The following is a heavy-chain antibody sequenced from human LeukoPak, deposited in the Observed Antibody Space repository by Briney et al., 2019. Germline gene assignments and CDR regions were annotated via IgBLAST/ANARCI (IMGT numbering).Heavy chain of an antibody. D-gene: IGHD3-22*01. CDR3: ARVAKYYYDTSAYSFDY. J-gene: IGHJ4*02. CDR1: GYTFTSYD. Sequence: ASVKVSCKASGYTFTSYDINWVRQATGQGLEWMGWMNPNSGNTGYAQKFQGRVTITRNTSISTAYMELSSLRSEDTAVYYCARVAKYYYDTSAYSFDYWGQGTLVTVSS. V-gene: IGHV1-8*03. CDR2: MNPNSGNT.